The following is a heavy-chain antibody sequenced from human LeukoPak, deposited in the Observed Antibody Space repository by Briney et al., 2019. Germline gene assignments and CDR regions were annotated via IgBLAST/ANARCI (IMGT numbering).Heavy chain of an antibody. Sequence: GGSLRLSRAASGFTVISYHMNWVRQAPGTGLEWVSGIYTGGNTYYADSVKGRFTISRDGSNNMVYLQMNSLRAEDTAVYYCARSGGVITVAPFDCWGQGSLVTVSS. V-gene: IGHV3-53*01. CDR1: GFTVISYH. D-gene: IGHD4-23*01. J-gene: IGHJ4*02. CDR3: ARSGGVITVAPFDC. CDR2: IYTGGNT.